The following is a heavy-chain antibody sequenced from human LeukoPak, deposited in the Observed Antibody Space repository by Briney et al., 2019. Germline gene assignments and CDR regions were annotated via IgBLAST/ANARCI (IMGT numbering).Heavy chain of an antibody. V-gene: IGHV4-34*01. CDR1: GGSFSNYY. J-gene: IGHJ4*02. CDR3: ASRKTSSSSFRKPIDY. D-gene: IGHD6-6*01. Sequence: PSETLSLTCTVYGGSFSNYYWSWIRHPPGKGVEWIGEINPSGSTSYNPSLKGRVTISVDMSMNQFSLKVSSVTAADTAVYYCASRKTSSSSFRKPIDYWGQGTLVTVSS. CDR2: INPSGST.